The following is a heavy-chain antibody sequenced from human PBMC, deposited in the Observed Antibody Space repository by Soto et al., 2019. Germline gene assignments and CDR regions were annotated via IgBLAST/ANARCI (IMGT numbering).Heavy chain of an antibody. V-gene: IGHV1-46*01. CDR1: GYSFTSYS. CDR2: INPSSGST. CDR3: ARDWGMGCNGGSCYANWFDP. D-gene: IGHD2-15*01. J-gene: IGHJ5*02. Sequence: QVQLVQSGAEVKKPGASVKVSCKASGYSFTSYSLHWVRQAPGQGLEWVGRINPSSGSTLYSQKFQGRVSLTRDTSSSTVYMELRSLKSDDTAVYYCARDWGMGCNGGSCYANWFDPWGQGTLVTVSS.